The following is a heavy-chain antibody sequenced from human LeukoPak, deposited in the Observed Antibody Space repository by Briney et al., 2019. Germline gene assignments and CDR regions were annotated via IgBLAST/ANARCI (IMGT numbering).Heavy chain of an antibody. J-gene: IGHJ4*02. CDR1: GGSFSGYY. CDR2: INHSGST. CDR3: ARGPCGGDCYRYYYDSSGYYSTLYFDY. V-gene: IGHV4-34*01. D-gene: IGHD3-22*01. Sequence: SETLSLTCAVYGGSFSGYYWSWIRQPPGKGLEWIGEINHSGSTNYNPSLKSRVTISVDTSKNQFSLKLSSVTAADTAVYYCARGPCGGDCYRYYYDSSGYYSTLYFDYWGQGTLVTVSS.